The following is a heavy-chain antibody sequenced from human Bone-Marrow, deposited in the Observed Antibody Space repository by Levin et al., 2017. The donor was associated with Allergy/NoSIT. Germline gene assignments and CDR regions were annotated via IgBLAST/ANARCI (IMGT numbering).Heavy chain of an antibody. CDR2: ISGRGSKI. J-gene: IGHJ4*02. V-gene: IGHV3-48*01. CDR3: AREVNGLFDY. Sequence: GGSLRLSCAVSGFTFSNYALNWVRQAPGKGLEWVSFISGRGSKIYYPDSVQGRFIISRDSDRNSLYLQMNGLRVEDTAVYYCAREVNGLFDYWGQGTLVTVSS. D-gene: IGHD2-21*01. CDR1: GFTFSNYA.